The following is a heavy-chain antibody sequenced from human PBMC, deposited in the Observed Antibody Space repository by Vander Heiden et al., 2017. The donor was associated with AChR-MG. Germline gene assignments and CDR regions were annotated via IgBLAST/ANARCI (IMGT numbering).Heavy chain of an antibody. V-gene: IGHV2-5*02. Sequence: QITLKESGPTLVKPTQTLTLTCTFSGFSLSTSGVGVGWIRQPPGKALEWLALIYWDDDKRYSPSLKSRLTITKDTSKNQVVLTMTNMDPVDTATYYCAHSGIDSSGLIRTHDAFDIWGQGTMVTVSS. CDR2: IYWDDDK. D-gene: IGHD3-22*01. CDR1: GFSLSTSGVG. CDR3: AHSGIDSSGLIRTHDAFDI. J-gene: IGHJ3*02.